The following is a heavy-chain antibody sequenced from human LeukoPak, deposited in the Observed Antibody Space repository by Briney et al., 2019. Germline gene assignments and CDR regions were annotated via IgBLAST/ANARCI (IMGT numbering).Heavy chain of an antibody. V-gene: IGHV1-69*02. CDR2: IIPILGIA. Sequence: SVKVSCKASGYTFTSYYMHLVRQAPGQGLEWMGRIIPILGIANYAQKFQGRVTITADKSTSTAYMELSSLRSEDTAVYYCASRWTKKPFDYWGQGTLVTVSS. D-gene: IGHD2-15*01. CDR1: GYTFTSYY. CDR3: ASRWTKKPFDY. J-gene: IGHJ4*02.